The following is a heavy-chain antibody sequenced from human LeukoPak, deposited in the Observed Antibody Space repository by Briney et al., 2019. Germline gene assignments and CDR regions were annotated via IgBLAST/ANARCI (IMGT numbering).Heavy chain of an antibody. CDR2: IYYSGST. CDR1: GGSISSYY. J-gene: IGHJ1*01. CDR3: ARGGKGAGYFQH. D-gene: IGHD3-16*01. V-gene: IGHV4-59*12. Sequence: SETLSLTCTVSGGSISSYYWSWIRQPPGKGLEWIGYIYYSGSTNYNPSLKSRVTISVDTSKNQFSLKVSSVTAADTAVYYCARGGKGAGYFQHWGQGTLVTVSS.